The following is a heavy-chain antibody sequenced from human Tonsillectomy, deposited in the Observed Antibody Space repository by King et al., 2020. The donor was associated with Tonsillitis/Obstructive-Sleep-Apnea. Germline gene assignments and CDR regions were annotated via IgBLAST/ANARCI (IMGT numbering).Heavy chain of an antibody. Sequence: QLQESGPGLVKPSETLSLTCTVSGGSISSYYWSWIRQPPGKGLEWIGYIYYSGSTNYNPSLKSRVTITVDTSKNQFSLKLSSVTAADTAVYYCARGQAVAPLLHDYWGQGTLVTVSS. CDR3: ARGQAVAPLLHDY. J-gene: IGHJ4*02. D-gene: IGHD6-19*01. CDR1: GGSISSYY. V-gene: IGHV4-59*01. CDR2: IYYSGST.